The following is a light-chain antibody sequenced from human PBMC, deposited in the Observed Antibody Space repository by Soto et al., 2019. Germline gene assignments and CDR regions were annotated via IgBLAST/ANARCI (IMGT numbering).Light chain of an antibody. Sequence: DIPMNQSPSSLSASLGYRVTITCRSSQGISNYLACYQRKPGKVPDLLISSASTLQSGAPSRFSGSGSGTDFTLTIRSLQTEDVATYYCQRCENDRRITFGQGTRLEIK. J-gene: IGKJ5*01. CDR1: QGISNY. CDR2: SAS. CDR3: QRCENDRRIT. V-gene: IGKV1-27*01.